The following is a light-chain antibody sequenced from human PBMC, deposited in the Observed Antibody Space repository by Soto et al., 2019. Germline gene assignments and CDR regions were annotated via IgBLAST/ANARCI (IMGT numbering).Light chain of an antibody. V-gene: IGKV3-15*01. CDR1: QSVSGN. J-gene: IGKJ1*01. CDR3: QQYNSWPRT. Sequence: EIVMTQSPATLSVSPGERATLSCRASQSVSGNLDWYQQKPGQAPRLLIYGASTRATGRPARFSGSGSGTEFTLTISRLQAEDFAVYYCQQYNSWPRTFGQGTKVEIK. CDR2: GAS.